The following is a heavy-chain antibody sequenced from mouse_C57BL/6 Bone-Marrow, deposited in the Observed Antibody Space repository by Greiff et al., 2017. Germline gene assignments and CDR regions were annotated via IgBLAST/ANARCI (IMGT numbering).Heavy chain of an antibody. CDR2: ISSGGDYI. V-gene: IGHV5-9-1*02. D-gene: IGHD4-1*01. CDR1: GFTFSSYA. Sequence: EVKVEESGEGLVKPGGSLKLSCAASGFTFSSYAMSWVRQTPEKRLEWVAYISSGGDYIYYADTVKGRFTISRDNARNTLYLQMSSLKSEDTAMYYCTRVLLGFDYWGQGTTLTVSS. CDR3: TRVLLGFDY. J-gene: IGHJ2*01.